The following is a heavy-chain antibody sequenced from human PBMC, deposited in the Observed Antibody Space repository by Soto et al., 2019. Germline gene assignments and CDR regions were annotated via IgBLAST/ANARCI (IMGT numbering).Heavy chain of an antibody. Sequence: QVQLQQWGAGLLKPSETLALSCAVYGGSFIGYYWNWIRQPPGEGLEWIGEIDHSGYTNYNPSLESRVTISVDTSKNQFSLKLSSVTAADTAVYYCARVNNWFDPWGHGTLVTVSS. CDR3: ARVNNWFDP. CDR2: IDHSGYT. J-gene: IGHJ5*02. CDR1: GGSFIGYY. V-gene: IGHV4-34*01.